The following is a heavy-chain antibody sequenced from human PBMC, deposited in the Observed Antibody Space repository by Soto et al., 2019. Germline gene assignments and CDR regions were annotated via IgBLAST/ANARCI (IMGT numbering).Heavy chain of an antibody. Sequence: AAVKVSCKASGYTFTIYGISWVRQAPGQGLEWMGWISAYNGNTNYAQKLQGRVTMTTDTSTSTAYMELRSLRSDDTAVYYCARDIVVVVAALSDTDAFDIWGQGTMVTVSS. D-gene: IGHD2-15*01. CDR2: ISAYNGNT. CDR3: ARDIVVVVAALSDTDAFDI. J-gene: IGHJ3*02. CDR1: GYTFTIYG. V-gene: IGHV1-18*01.